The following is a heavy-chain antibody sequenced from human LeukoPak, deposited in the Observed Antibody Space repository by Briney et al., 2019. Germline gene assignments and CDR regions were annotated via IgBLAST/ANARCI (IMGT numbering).Heavy chain of an antibody. CDR1: GFPFSIYS. D-gene: IGHD6-19*01. J-gene: IGHJ4*02. CDR3: ERASYSSGHS. Sequence: GGSLSLLCAASGFPFSIYSMLWVRQAPGEALEWDSTISSSSTYIHYADSVKCRFTISRDNAKISLYLQMLSLRAEDTAVYYCERASYSSGHSWGQGTLVTVSS. CDR2: ISSSSTYI. V-gene: IGHV3-21*01.